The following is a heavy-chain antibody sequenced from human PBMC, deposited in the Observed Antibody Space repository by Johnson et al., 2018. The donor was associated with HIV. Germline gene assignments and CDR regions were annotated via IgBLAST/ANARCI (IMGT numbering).Heavy chain of an antibody. CDR3: ARGPGRQGGTRWGDAFYI. CDR1: GFTFSSYG. J-gene: IGHJ3*02. V-gene: IGHV3-30*03. CDR2: ISYDGSNK. Sequence: VQLVESGGGVVQPGRSLRLSCAASGFTFSSYGMHWVRQAPGKGLEWVAVISYDGSNKYYADSVKGRFTISRDNSKNTLYLQMNSLRAEDTAVYYCARGPGRQGGTRWGDAFYIWGQGTMVTVSS. D-gene: IGHD3-16*01.